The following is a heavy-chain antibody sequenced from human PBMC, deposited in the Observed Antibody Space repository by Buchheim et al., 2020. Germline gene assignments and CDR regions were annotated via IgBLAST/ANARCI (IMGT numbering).Heavy chain of an antibody. D-gene: IGHD3-3*01. J-gene: IGHJ6*02. V-gene: IGHV3-33*06. CDR1: GFTFSTFA. CDR3: AKDHTIFGVVDILTGSYYYYYGMDV. CDR2: TWYDGTNP. Sequence: QEQLVESGGGVAQPGTSLRLSCVASGFTFSTFAMHWVRQAPGKGLEWVSLTWYDGTNPSYADSVKGRFTISRDNSKNTLYLQMNSLRVEDTGVYYCAKDHTIFGVVDILTGSYYYYYGMDVWGQGTT.